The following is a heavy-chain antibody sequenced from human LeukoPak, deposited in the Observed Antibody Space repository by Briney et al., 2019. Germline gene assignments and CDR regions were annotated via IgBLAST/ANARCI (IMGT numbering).Heavy chain of an antibody. J-gene: IGHJ6*02. CDR2: IYYSGST. Sequence: PSETLSLICTVSGGSISSGGYYWSWIRQHPGKGLEWIGYIYYSGSTYYNPSLKSRVTISVDTSKNQFSLKLSSVTAADTAVYYCARHLGSGSPPPSYGMDVWGQGTTVTVSS. D-gene: IGHD3-10*01. CDR1: GGSISSGGYY. CDR3: ARHLGSGSPPPSYGMDV. V-gene: IGHV4-31*03.